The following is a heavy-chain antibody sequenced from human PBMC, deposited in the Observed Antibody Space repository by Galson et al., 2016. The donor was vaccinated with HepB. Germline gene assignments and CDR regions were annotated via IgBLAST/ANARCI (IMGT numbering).Heavy chain of an antibody. J-gene: IGHJ3*01. V-gene: IGHV3-7*01. CDR1: GFTFSTSW. Sequence: SLRLSCAASGFTFSTSWMSWVRQAPGKGLEWVANIKPDGREKYYVDSVKGRFTISRDNAKNSLFLRMNSLRADDTAVYYCARDPMRFAFDLWGQGTMVTVSS. CDR2: IKPDGREK. CDR3: ARDPMRFAFDL.